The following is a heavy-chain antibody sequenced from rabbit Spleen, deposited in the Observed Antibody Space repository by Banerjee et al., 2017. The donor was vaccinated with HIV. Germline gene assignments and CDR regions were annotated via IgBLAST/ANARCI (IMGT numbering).Heavy chain of an antibody. CDR3: ARDSSSSFSSYGMDL. CDR1: GFSFSDRDV. D-gene: IGHD1-1*01. Sequence: QEQLVESGGGLVQPEGSLTLTCKASGFSFSDRDVMCWVRQAPGKGLEWIACIDAGSSGFTYFATWAKGRFTCSKTSSTTVTLQMTRLTAADTATYFCARDSSSSFSSYGMDLWGPGTLVTVS. CDR2: IDAGSSGFT. J-gene: IGHJ6*01. V-gene: IGHV1S45*01.